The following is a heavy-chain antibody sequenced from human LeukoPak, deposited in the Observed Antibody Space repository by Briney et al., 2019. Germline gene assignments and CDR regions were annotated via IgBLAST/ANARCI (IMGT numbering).Heavy chain of an antibody. CDR3: SFGAKYHWGRNWFDC. J-gene: IGHJ5*01. CDR2: IYCHDGK. CDR1: YLSCSPRDLG. Sequence: YAPTLTNPIPTRILTCSGSYLSCSPRDLGEGWVRKPHGKNMEWRDHIYCHDGKRYTPSLKSRLTITMDTSNKQAVLTMTNLNSVDTAAYYCSFGAKYHWGRNWFDCWGQGTLVTVSS. V-gene: IGHV2-5*01. D-gene: IGHD3-16*01.